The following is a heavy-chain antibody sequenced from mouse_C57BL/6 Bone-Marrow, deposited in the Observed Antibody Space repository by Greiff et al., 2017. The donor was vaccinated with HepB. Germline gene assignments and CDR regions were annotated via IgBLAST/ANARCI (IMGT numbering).Heavy chain of an antibody. D-gene: IGHD2-1*01. J-gene: IGHJ3*01. CDR1: GYTFTSYW. V-gene: IGHV1-61*01. CDR2: IYPSDSET. Sequence: QVQLQQSGAELVRPGSSVKLSCKASGYTFTSYWMDWVKQRPGQGLEWIGNIYPSDSETHYNQKFKDKATLTVDKSSSTAYMQLSSLTSEDSAVYYCATPYGNYRAWFAYWGQGTLVTVSA. CDR3: ATPYGNYRAWFAY.